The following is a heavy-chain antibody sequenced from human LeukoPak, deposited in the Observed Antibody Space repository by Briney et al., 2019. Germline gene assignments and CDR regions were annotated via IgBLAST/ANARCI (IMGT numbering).Heavy chain of an antibody. Sequence: PGGSLRLSCAASGFAFRSYAMNWVRQAPGKGLEWVPYISSSGSTIYYADSVKGRFTISRDNAKNSLYLQMNSLRAEDTAVYYCARESDIVVVGNFDYWGQGTLVTVSS. CDR1: GFAFRSYA. CDR3: ARESDIVVVGNFDY. V-gene: IGHV3-48*03. D-gene: IGHD2-15*01. J-gene: IGHJ4*02. CDR2: ISSSGSTI.